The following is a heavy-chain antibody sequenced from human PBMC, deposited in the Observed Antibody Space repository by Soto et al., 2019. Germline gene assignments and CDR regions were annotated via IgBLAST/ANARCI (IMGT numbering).Heavy chain of an antibody. Sequence: PGGSLRLSCEASGFTFSRFYMTWVRQPPGKGLEWLATIKQDGSETFAVDSVRGRFTISRDNAKNSLFLEMTSLRVEDTAVYYCARDYNDFLTGHFDVLDIWGHGTRVTVSS. CDR3: ARDYNDFLTGHFDVLDI. J-gene: IGHJ3*02. CDR1: GFTFSRFY. CDR2: IKQDGSET. D-gene: IGHD3-9*01. V-gene: IGHV3-7*01.